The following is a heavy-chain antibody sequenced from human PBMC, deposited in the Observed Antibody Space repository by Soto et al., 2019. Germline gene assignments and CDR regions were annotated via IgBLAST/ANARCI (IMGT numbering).Heavy chain of an antibody. V-gene: IGHV1-69*02. CDR1: GDTFSFYS. Sequence: QVQLVQSGAEVKRPGSSVKVSCKASGDTFSFYSINWVRQAPGLGLEWMGRVNPILSMSNYAQRFQARVTMTADKSTSTAYMVISSLRSEDTAIYYCATSYGSGYRAFDYWGQGAQVIVS. D-gene: IGHD3-10*01. J-gene: IGHJ4*02. CDR3: ATSYGSGYRAFDY. CDR2: VNPILSMS.